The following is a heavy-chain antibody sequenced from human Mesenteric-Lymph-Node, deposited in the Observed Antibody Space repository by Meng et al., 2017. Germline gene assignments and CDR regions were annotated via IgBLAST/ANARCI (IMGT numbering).Heavy chain of an antibody. Sequence: GESLKISCKGSGYSFTSYWIGWVRQMPGKGLEWMGIIYPGDSDTRYSPSFQGQVTISADKSISTAYLQWSSLKASDTAMYYCARHLYAGEQWLSKNWFDPWGQGTLVTVSS. CDR1: GYSFTSYW. CDR2: IYPGDSDT. J-gene: IGHJ5*02. CDR3: ARHLYAGEQWLSKNWFDP. V-gene: IGHV5-51*01. D-gene: IGHD6-19*01.